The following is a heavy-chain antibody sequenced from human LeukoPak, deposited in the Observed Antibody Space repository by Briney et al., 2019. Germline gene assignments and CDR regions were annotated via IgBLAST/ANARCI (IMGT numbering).Heavy chain of an antibody. CDR1: GGSISSGDYF. V-gene: IGHV4-30-2*01. Sequence: SETLSLTCTVSGGSISSGDYFWSWIRQPPGKGLEWIGHIYRSGSTYYNPSLKSRVTISVDRSKNQFSLNLSSVTAADTAVYYCARAEYDLALLSPSAFDFWGQGTLVTVSS. J-gene: IGHJ4*02. D-gene: IGHD3-3*01. CDR2: IYRSGST. CDR3: ARAEYDLALLSPSAFDF.